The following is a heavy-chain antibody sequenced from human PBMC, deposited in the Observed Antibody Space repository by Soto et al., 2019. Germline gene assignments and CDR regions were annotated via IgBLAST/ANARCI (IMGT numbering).Heavy chain of an antibody. CDR2: IYYSGST. V-gene: IGHV4-30-4*01. CDR3: ARDKMHGAYCGGDCYSEFDL. J-gene: IGHJ2*01. D-gene: IGHD2-21*02. Sequence: QVQLQESGPGLVKPSQTLSLTCTVSGGSISSGDYYWSWIRQPPGKGLEWIGYIYYSGSTYYNPSRISRVTISVDTSKNQFSLKLSSVTAADAAVYYCARDKMHGAYCGGDCYSEFDLWGRGTLVTVSS. CDR1: GGSISSGDYY.